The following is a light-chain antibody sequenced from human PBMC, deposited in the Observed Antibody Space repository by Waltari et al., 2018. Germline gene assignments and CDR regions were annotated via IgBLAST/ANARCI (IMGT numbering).Light chain of an antibody. CDR1: KWGEKY. V-gene: IGLV3-1*01. CDR2: QDN. Sequence: SYKLTQPPSVSVSPGQTASITCSGDKWGEKYACWYQQKPGQSPVLVIYQDNKRPSGIPERFSGSNSWNTATLTISGTQTMDEADYYWQAWDSSTVVFGGGTKLTVL. CDR3: QAWDSSTVV. J-gene: IGLJ2*01.